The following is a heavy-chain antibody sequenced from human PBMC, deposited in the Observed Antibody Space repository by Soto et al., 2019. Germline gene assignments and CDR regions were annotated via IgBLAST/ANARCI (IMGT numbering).Heavy chain of an antibody. CDR1: GYTFTSYG. D-gene: IGHD3-22*01. CDR3: ARGWAEYYYDSSGYSGYYYGMDV. J-gene: IGHJ6*02. CDR2: ISAYNGNT. Sequence: ASVKVSCQASGYTFTSYGISWVRQAPGQGLEGMGWISAYNGNTNYAQKLQGGVTMSTDTSTSTAYMELRSLRSDDTAVYYCARGWAEYYYDSSGYSGYYYGMDVWGQGTTVTVSS. V-gene: IGHV1-18*01.